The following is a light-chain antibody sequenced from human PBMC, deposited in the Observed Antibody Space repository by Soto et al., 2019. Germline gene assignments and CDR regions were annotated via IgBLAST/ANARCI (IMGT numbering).Light chain of an antibody. CDR2: VNN. CDR1: NSNIGSHF. J-gene: IGLJ2*01. Sequence: QAALTQPPSASGTPGQTITISCSGNNSNIGSHFVSWYQQLPGTAPKLLIFVNNKRPSGVPDRFSGSKSGTSASLAISGLRSQDEADYYCSAWDDSLGGRVVFGGGTKLTVL. CDR3: SAWDDSLGGRVV. V-gene: IGLV1-47*01.